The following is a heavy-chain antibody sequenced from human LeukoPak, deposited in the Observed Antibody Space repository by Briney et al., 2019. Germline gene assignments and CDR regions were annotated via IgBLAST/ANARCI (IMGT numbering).Heavy chain of an antibody. CDR2: IYHSGST. CDR3: ARMNSAAGFWDVDYYYMDV. D-gene: IGHD6-13*01. J-gene: IGHJ6*03. V-gene: IGHV4-38-2*02. CDR1: GYSISSGYY. Sequence: SETLSLTCTVSGYSISSGYYWGWIRQPPGKGLEWIGSIYHSGSTNYNPSLKSRVTISVDTSKNQFSLKLSSVTAADTAVYYCARMNSAAGFWDVDYYYMDVWGKGTTVTISS.